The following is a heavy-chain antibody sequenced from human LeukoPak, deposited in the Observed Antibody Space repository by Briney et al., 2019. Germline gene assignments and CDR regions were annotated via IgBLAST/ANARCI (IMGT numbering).Heavy chain of an antibody. D-gene: IGHD3-10*01. CDR1: GGSFSGYY. Sequence: SETLSLTCAVYGGSFSGYYWSWIRQPPGKGLEWIGEINHSGSTNYNPSLKSRVTISVDTSKNQFSLKLSSVTAADTAVYYCARAGTYYYGSGSPFDAFDIWGQGTMVTVSS. CDR2: INHSGST. CDR3: ARAGTYYYGSGSPFDAFDI. J-gene: IGHJ3*02. V-gene: IGHV4-34*01.